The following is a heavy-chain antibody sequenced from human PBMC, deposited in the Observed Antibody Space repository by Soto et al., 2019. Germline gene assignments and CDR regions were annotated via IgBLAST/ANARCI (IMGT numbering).Heavy chain of an antibody. CDR1: GGSISGGGYS. CDR2: IYHSGST. D-gene: IGHD5-12*01. Sequence: QLQLQESGSGLVKPSQTLSLTCAVSGGSISGGGYSWSWIRQPPGKGLEWIGYIYHSGSTYYNPSLKSRVPISVDRSKNQCSLKLSSVTAADTAVYYCAAGGGLPRYYWGQGTLVTVSS. V-gene: IGHV4-30-2*01. CDR3: AAGGGLPRYY. J-gene: IGHJ4*02.